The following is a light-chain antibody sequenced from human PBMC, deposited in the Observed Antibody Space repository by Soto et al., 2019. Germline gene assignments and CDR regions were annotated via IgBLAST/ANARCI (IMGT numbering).Light chain of an antibody. Sequence: QSVVTQPASVSGSPGQSITISCTGTSSDVGGYNYVSWYQQHPGKAPKLMIYDVSNRPSGVSNRFSGSKSGNTASLTISGLQAEDEADYYCSSYTSSRTRVFGGGTKVTVL. J-gene: IGLJ2*01. CDR3: SSYTSSRTRV. V-gene: IGLV2-14*01. CDR1: SSDVGGYNY. CDR2: DVS.